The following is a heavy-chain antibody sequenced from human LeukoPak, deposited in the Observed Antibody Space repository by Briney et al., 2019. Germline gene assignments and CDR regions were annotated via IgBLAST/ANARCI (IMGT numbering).Heavy chain of an antibody. CDR2: INEDGSTT. V-gene: IGHV3-74*01. CDR3: VRDLGGRSGH. Sequence: GGSLRLSCAASGFTFSSDWMHWVRQAPGKGLVWVSRINEDGSTTNYADSVKGRSTIFRDNAKNTLYLQMNSLRAEDTAVYYCVRDLGGRSGHWGQGTLVTVSS. D-gene: IGHD1-26*01. CDR1: GFTFSSDW. J-gene: IGHJ4*02.